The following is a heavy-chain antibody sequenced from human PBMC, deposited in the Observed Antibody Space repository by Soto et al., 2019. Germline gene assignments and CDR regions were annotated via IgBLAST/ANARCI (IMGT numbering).Heavy chain of an antibody. CDR2: ITHSGST. CDR1: RGSISSYY. D-gene: IGHD3-16*01. J-gene: IGHJ5*02. V-gene: IGHV4-59*01. CDR3: ASIPRGPRFGWFDH. Sequence: QVQLQESGPGLVKPSETLSLACTVSRGSISSYYWSWFRQTPGKGLEWIGYITHSGSTKYNPSLESRVMVSIDTSRQQFSMRLISVTAADTAVYYCASIPRGPRFGWFDHWGQGSLVIVSS.